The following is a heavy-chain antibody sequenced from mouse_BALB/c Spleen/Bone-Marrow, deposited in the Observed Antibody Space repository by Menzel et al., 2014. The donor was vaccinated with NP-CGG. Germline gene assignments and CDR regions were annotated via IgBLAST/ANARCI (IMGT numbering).Heavy chain of an antibody. V-gene: IGHV5-6-4*01. Sequence: EVKVEESGGGLVKPGGSLKLSCAASGFTFSSYTMSWVRQTPEKRLEWVATISSGGSYTYYPDSVKGRFTISRDNAKNTLYLQMSSLKSEDTAMYYCTRGSIYDGYYYAMDYWGQGTSVTVSS. CDR2: ISSGGSYT. CDR3: TRGSIYDGYYYAMDY. D-gene: IGHD2-3*01. J-gene: IGHJ4*01. CDR1: GFTFSSYT.